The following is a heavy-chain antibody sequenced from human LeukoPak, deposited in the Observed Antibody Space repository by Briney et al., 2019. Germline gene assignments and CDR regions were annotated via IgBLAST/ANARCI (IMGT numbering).Heavy chain of an antibody. J-gene: IGHJ4*02. CDR2: IYSGGST. CDR1: GFTFSSYA. Sequence: PGGSLRLSCAASGFTFSSYAMSWVRQAPGKGLEWVSVIYSGGSTYYADSVKGRFTISRDNSKNTLYLQMNSLRAEDTAVYYCARAAYGSSGSFDYWGQGTLVTVSS. CDR3: ARAAYGSSGSFDY. V-gene: IGHV3-53*01. D-gene: IGHD3-22*01.